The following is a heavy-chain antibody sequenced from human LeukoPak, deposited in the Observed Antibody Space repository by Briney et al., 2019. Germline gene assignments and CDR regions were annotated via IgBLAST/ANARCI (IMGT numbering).Heavy chain of an antibody. CDR2: ISISGGST. Sequence: GGSLRLSRAASGVTFTNYAMTWVRQAQGKGLEWVSGISISGGSTDYADSVKGRFTISRDNSKNTLYLQMNSLRAEDTAVYYCAKVPAGNKVEYWGQGTLVTVFS. J-gene: IGHJ4*02. D-gene: IGHD6-19*01. CDR3: AKVPAGNKVEY. V-gene: IGHV3-23*01. CDR1: GVTFTNYA.